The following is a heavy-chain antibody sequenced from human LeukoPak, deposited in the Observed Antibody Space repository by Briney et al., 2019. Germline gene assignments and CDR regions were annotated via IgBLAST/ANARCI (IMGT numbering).Heavy chain of an antibody. CDR2: ISSSSSYI. Sequence: GGSLRLSCAASGFTFSSYSMNWVRQAPGKGLEWVSSISSSSSYIYYADSVKGRFTISRDNAKSSLYLQMNSLRAEDTAVYYCARYSSGWYDAFDIWGQGTMVTVSS. CDR1: GFTFSSYS. D-gene: IGHD6-19*01. CDR3: ARYSSGWYDAFDI. J-gene: IGHJ3*02. V-gene: IGHV3-21*01.